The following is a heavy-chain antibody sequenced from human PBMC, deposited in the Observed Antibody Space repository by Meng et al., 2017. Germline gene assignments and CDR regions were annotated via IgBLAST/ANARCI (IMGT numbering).Heavy chain of an antibody. V-gene: IGHV2-5*01. CDR1: GFSLSTSGVG. CDR2: IYWNDDK. CDR3: AHIPYSSSWYEYFQH. Sequence: QIPLKESGPPLVTPTQNLTLTCTFSGFSLSTSGVGVGWIRQPSGKALEWLALIYWNDDKRYSPSLKSRLTITKDTSKNQVVLTMTNMDPVDTATYYCAHIPYSSSWYEYFQHWGQGTLVTVSS. J-gene: IGHJ1*01. D-gene: IGHD6-13*01.